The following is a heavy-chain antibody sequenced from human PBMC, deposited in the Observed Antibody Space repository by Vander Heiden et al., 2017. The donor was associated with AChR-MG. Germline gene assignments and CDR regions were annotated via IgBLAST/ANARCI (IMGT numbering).Heavy chain of an antibody. J-gene: IGHJ4*02. CDR2: ISSSSSTI. V-gene: IGHV3-48*01. D-gene: IGHD6-19*01. CDR3: ARDLEDSSGWYRPYFDY. Sequence: EVQLVESGGGLVQPGGSLRLSCAASGFTFSGYSMNWVRQAPGKGLEWVSYISSSSSTIYYADSVKGRFTISRDNAKNSLYLQMNSLRAEDTAVYYCARDLEDSSGWYRPYFDYWGQGTLVTVSS. CDR1: GFTFSGYS.